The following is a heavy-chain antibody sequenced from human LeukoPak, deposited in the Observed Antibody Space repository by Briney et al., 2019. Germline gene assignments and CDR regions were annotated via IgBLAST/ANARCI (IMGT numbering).Heavy chain of an antibody. D-gene: IGHD3-22*01. CDR3: AREGYYYDSSGYYPGPTFDY. CDR1: GFTFSSYW. CDR2: IKQAGSEK. J-gene: IGHJ4*02. Sequence: GGSLRLSCAASGFTFSSYWMSWVRQAPGKGLEWVANIKQAGSEKYYVDSVKGRFTISRDNAKNSLYLQMNSLRAEDTAVYYCAREGYYYDSSGYYPGPTFDYWGQGTLVTVSS. V-gene: IGHV3-7*01.